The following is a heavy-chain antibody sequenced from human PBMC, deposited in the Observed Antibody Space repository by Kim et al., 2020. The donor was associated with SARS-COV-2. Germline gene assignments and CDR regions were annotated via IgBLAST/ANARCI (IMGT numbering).Heavy chain of an antibody. D-gene: IGHD6-19*01. CDR1: GFTFSRYW. CDR2: IKQDGGEK. J-gene: IGHJ3*02. V-gene: IGHV3-7*01. CDR3: AGVAATTYDAFDI. Sequence: GGSLRLSCAASGFTFSRYWMSWVRQAPGKGLEWVANIKQDGGEKYYVDSVKGRFTISRDNAKNSLYLLMNSLRAEDTAVYYCAGVAATTYDAFDIWGQGTMVTVSS.